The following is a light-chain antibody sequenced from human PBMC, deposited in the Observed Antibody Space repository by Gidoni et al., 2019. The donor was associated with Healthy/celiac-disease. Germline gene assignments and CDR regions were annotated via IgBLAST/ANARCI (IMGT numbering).Light chain of an antibody. Sequence: AIQLTKSPSSLSASVGDRVTITCLSSQGISSALAWYQQKPGKAPKLLIYDASSLESGVPSRFSGSGSGTDFTLTISSLQPEDFATYYCQQFNNYRITFGQGTRLEIK. V-gene: IGKV1D-13*01. CDR3: QQFNNYRIT. CDR2: DAS. CDR1: QGISSA. J-gene: IGKJ5*01.